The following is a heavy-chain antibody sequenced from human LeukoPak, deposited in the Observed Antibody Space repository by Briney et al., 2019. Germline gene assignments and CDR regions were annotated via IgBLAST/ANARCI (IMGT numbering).Heavy chain of an antibody. V-gene: IGHV3-21*01. J-gene: IGHJ6*04. CDR2: ISSSSSYI. CDR3: ARGTVGECLDV. CDR1: GFTFSSYW. Sequence: PGGSLRLSCAASGFTFSSYWMHWVRQAPGRGLEWVSSISSSSSYIYYADSVKGRFTISRDNAKNSLYLQMNSLRAEDTAVYYCARGTVGECLDVWGKGTTVTISS. D-gene: IGHD2-21*01.